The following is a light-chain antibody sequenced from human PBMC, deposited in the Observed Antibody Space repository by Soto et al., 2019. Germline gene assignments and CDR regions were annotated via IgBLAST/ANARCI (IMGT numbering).Light chain of an antibody. CDR1: QSISSY. J-gene: IGKJ1*01. Sequence: DIHMTQSPSSLSASVGDRFTITCRASQSISSYLNWYQQKPGKAPKLLIYATSSLQSGVPSRLSGSRSGTELTLTISSMKNEDFASYYCLQDYGDSWTFGHGTKVDIK. CDR2: ATS. CDR3: LQDYGDSWT. V-gene: IGKV1-39*01.